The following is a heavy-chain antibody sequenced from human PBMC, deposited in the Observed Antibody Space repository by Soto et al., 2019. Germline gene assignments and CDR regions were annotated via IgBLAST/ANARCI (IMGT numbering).Heavy chain of an antibody. D-gene: IGHD3-22*01. Sequence: GSLRLSCEASGFTFSSYGMHWVRQAPGKGLEWVAVISKDGSTKYDADSVKGRFTISRDNSKNTLYLQMNSLRAEDTAVYYCAKETHSSGYGSYFDYWGQGTLVTVSS. CDR1: GFTFSSYG. CDR2: ISKDGSTK. J-gene: IGHJ4*02. CDR3: AKETHSSGYGSYFDY. V-gene: IGHV3-30*18.